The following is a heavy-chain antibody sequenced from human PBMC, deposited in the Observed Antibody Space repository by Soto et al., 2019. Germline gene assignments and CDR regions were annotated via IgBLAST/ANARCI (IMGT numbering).Heavy chain of an antibody. V-gene: IGHV3-30-3*01. CDR2: ISYDGSNK. CDR3: ARERTGYSSSWYLNYYYYGMDV. CDR1: GFTFSSYA. J-gene: IGHJ6*02. D-gene: IGHD6-13*01. Sequence: GGSLRLSCAASGFTFSSYAMHWVRQAPGKGLEWVAVISYDGSNKYYADSVKGRFTISRDNSKNTLYLQMNSLRAEDTAVYYCARERTGYSSSWYLNYYYYGMDVWGQGTTVTVSS.